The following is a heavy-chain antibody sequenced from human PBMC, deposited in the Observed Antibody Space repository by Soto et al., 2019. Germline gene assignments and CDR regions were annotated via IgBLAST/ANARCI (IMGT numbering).Heavy chain of an antibody. Sequence: GGSLRLSCAASGFSFSSYWMDWVRQAPGRGLEWVANINGDGSENTYVDSVKGRFTISRDNAKNSLDLQMNSLRPGDTAVYYCARGPLDYWGQGTLVTVSS. V-gene: IGHV3-7*03. CDR1: GFSFSSYW. J-gene: IGHJ4*02. CDR2: INGDGSEN. CDR3: ARGPLDY.